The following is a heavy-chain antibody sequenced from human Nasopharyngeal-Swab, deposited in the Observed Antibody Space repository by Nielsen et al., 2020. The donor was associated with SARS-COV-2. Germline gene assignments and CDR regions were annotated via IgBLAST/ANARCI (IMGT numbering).Heavy chain of an antibody. CDR2: ISAYNGNT. Sequence: ASVKVSCKASGYTFTSYGISWVRQAPGQGLEWMGWISAYNGNTNYAQKLQGRVTMTTDTSTSTAYMELSSLRSEDTAVYYCARDDYYYDSSGYHLRHPMGSAFDIWGQGTMVTVSS. D-gene: IGHD3-22*01. J-gene: IGHJ3*02. CDR3: ARDDYYYDSSGYHLRHPMGSAFDI. CDR1: GYTFTSYG. V-gene: IGHV1-18*01.